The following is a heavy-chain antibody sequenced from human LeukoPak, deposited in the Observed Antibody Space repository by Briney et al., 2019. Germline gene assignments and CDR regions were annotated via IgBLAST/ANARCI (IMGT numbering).Heavy chain of an antibody. Sequence: SETLSLTCAVYGGSFSGYYWSWIRQPPGKGLEWIGEINHSGSTNYNPSLKSRVTISVDTSKNQFSLKLSSVTAADTAVYYCARKYCSGGSCYYDYWGQGTLVTVSS. D-gene: IGHD2-15*01. CDR2: INHSGST. CDR3: ARKYCSGGSCYYDY. J-gene: IGHJ4*02. CDR1: GGSFSGYY. V-gene: IGHV4-34*01.